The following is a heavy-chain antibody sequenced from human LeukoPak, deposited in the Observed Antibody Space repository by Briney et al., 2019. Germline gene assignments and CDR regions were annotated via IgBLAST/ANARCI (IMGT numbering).Heavy chain of an antibody. D-gene: IGHD3-22*01. CDR1: GYTFTSYD. CDR3: ARIYDSSGYYYGWYFDY. Sequence: GASVKVSCKASGYTFTSYDINWVRQAPGQGLEWMGWINPNSGGTNYAQKFQGRVTMTRDTSISTAYMELSRLRSDDTAVYYCARIYDSSGYYYGWYFDYWGQGTLVTVSS. CDR2: INPNSGGT. J-gene: IGHJ4*02. V-gene: IGHV1-2*02.